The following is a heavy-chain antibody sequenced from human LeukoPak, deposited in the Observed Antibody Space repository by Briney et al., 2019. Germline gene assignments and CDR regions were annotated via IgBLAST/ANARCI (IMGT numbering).Heavy chain of an antibody. CDR1: GFTFSSYL. Sequence: GGSLRLSCAASGFTFSSYLMHWVHQAPGKGLVWVSRINSDGSSTSYADSVKGRFTISRDNAKNTLYLQMNSLRAEDTAVYYCARARYGGNYYFDYWGQGTLVTVSS. D-gene: IGHD4-23*01. CDR3: ARARYGGNYYFDY. V-gene: IGHV3-74*01. CDR2: INSDGSST. J-gene: IGHJ4*02.